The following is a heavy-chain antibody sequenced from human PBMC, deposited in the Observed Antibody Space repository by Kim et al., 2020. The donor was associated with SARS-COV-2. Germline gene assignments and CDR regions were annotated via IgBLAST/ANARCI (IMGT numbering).Heavy chain of an antibody. D-gene: IGHD1-1*01. V-gene: IGHV3-15*01. J-gene: IGHJ2*01. CDR2: IKSKTDGGTT. Sequence: GGSLRLSCAASEFTFSNAWMNWVRQAPGKGLEWVGRIKSKTDGGTTDYAAAVKGRFTISRDDSINTLFLQMNSLKTEDTAVYFCTTVPLRIWILWHFDLWGRGTLVTVSS. CDR1: EFTFSNAW. CDR3: TTVPLRIWILWHFDL.